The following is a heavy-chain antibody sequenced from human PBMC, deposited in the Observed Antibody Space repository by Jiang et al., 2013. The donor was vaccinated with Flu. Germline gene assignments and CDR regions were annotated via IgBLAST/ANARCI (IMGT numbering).Heavy chain of an antibody. CDR3: ALVATMPGGWFDP. Sequence: LLKPSETLSLTCTVSGGSISSSSYYWGWIRQPPGKGLEWIGSIYYSGSTYYNPSLKSRVTISVDTSKNQFSLKLSSVTAADTAVYYCALVATMPGGWFDPWGQGTL. CDR1: GGSISSSSYY. CDR2: IYYSGST. J-gene: IGHJ5*02. D-gene: IGHD5-12*01. V-gene: IGHV4-39*01.